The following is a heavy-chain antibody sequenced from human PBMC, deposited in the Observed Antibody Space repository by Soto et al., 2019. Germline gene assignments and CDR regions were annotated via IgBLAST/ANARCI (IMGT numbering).Heavy chain of an antibody. CDR2: ISTYSGDT. CDR1: GYTFFTYD. Sequence: QVHLVQSGVEVKTPGASVKVSCQASGYTFFTYDISWVRQAPGQGLEWMGWISTYSGDTKYAQKFQGRVTMTTDTSTTTAYLELRSLRSDDTAVYYCARHHGPTTSENWFGPWAQGTLVTVSS. D-gene: IGHD5-12*01. V-gene: IGHV1-18*01. J-gene: IGHJ5*02. CDR3: ARHHGPTTSENWFGP.